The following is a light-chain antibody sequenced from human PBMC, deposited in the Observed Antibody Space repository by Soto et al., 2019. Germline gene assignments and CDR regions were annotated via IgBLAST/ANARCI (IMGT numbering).Light chain of an antibody. CDR2: KAS. J-gene: IGKJ5*01. CDR3: QQYNVFPIT. V-gene: IGKV1-5*03. Sequence: DIQMTQSPSTLSASVGDRVTTTCRASQSISTWLAWYQQKPGRAPNLLIYKASSLESGVPSRFSGGGSGTEFTLTISSLQPDDFATYYCQQYNVFPITFGQGTRLEI. CDR1: QSISTW.